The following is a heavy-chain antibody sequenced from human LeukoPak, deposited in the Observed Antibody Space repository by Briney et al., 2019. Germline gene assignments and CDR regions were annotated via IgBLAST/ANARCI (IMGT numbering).Heavy chain of an antibody. CDR3: ARENLGYCSSTSCRYYYGSGSYSAFDI. V-gene: IGHV1-69*04. D-gene: IGHD3-10*01. Sequence: ASVKVSCKASGGTFSSYAISWVRQAPGQGLEWMGRIIPILGIANYAQKFQGRVTITADKSTSTAYMELSSLRSEDTAVYYCARENLGYCSSTSCRYYYGSGSYSAFDIWGQGTMVTVSS. CDR1: GGTFSSYA. J-gene: IGHJ3*02. CDR2: IIPILGIA.